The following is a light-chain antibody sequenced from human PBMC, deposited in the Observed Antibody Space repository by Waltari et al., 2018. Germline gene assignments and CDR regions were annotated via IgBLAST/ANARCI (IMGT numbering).Light chain of an antibody. V-gene: IGKV3-20*01. CDR1: QSVASA. CDR2: NTY. Sequence: EIVLTQSPGTLSPSPGARAPLSSRSSQSVASALAWYQQKPAQPPRLLIYNTYTRATGVPDRFSGGGSGTDFSLTISRLEPEDFAVYYCQNYVRLPATFGQGTKVEIK. J-gene: IGKJ1*01. CDR3: QNYVRLPAT.